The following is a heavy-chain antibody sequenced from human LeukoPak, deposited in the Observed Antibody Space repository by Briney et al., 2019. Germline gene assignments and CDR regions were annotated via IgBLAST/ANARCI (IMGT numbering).Heavy chain of an antibody. V-gene: IGHV3-23*01. CDR1: GFTFYTYA. Sequence: GGSLRLSCAASGFTFYTYAMSWLRQAPGKGLEWVSSISDNGDDTYYVDSVKGRFTISRDNSRNTLYLQVNSLRAEDTALYYCATTRRDSSSWDRGFFTNWGQGTLVTVSS. CDR3: ATTRRDSSSWDRGFFTN. J-gene: IGHJ4*02. D-gene: IGHD6-13*01. CDR2: ISDNGDDT.